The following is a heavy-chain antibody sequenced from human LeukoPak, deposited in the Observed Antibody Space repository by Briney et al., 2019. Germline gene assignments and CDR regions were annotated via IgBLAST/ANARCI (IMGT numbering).Heavy chain of an antibody. D-gene: IGHD2-2*01. J-gene: IGHJ4*02. V-gene: IGHV4-39*01. CDR2: IYYTGDT. CDR1: GVSISGSSHY. CDR3: ARHYSVIVIVPAAPDPPFDY. Sequence: SETLSLTCSVSGVSISGSSHYWGWIRHPPGRGLEWIGSIYYTGDTEYNPSLKSRVTLSVDTSKNQLSLKLNSVTATDTALYYRARHYSVIVIVPAAPDPPFDYWGQGTRVTVSS.